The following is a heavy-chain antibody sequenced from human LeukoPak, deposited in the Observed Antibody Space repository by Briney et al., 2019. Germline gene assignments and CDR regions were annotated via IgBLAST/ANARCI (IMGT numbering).Heavy chain of an antibody. D-gene: IGHD3-16*02. J-gene: IGHJ4*02. CDR1: GFTYIYYA. V-gene: IGHV3-33*01. Sequence: GGCLTLSCVASGFTYIYYAIHWVRPPAARGREGVGLICSEGSNKYYAGSLKGRISIPRDNYKHRVYLQMHSLRAEDTAVYYCARERYRPGRRPDGWGQGTLVTVSS. CDR2: ICSEGSNK. CDR3: ARERYRPGRRPDG.